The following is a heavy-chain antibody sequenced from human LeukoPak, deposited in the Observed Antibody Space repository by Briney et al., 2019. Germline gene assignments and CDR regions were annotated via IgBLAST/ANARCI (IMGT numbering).Heavy chain of an antibody. CDR1: GYMFTGYY. V-gene: IGHV1-46*01. J-gene: IGHJ4*02. Sequence: ASVKVSCKASGYMFTGYYIHWVRQAPGQGLEWMGIINPSGGSTSYAQKFQGRVTMTRDTSISTAYMELSRLRSDDTAVYYCARGGDYYDSSGYYGYWGQGTLVTVSS. CDR2: INPSGGST. CDR3: ARGGDYYDSSGYYGY. D-gene: IGHD3-22*01.